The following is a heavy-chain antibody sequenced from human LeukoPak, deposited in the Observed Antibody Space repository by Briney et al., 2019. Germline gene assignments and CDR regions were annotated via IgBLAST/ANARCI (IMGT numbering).Heavy chain of an antibody. J-gene: IGHJ4*02. CDR1: GFTFSSYS. D-gene: IGHD1-1*01. CDR2: ISSSSSNI. CDR3: ARCTTGRTFGSLREIKRSREIDY. Sequence: PGGSLRLSCAASGFTFSSYSMNWVRQAPGKGLEWVSSISSSSSNIYYADSVKGRFTISRDIAKNSLYLQMNSLRVEDTAVYYCARCTTGRTFGSLREIKRSREIDYWGQGTLVTVSS. V-gene: IGHV3-21*01.